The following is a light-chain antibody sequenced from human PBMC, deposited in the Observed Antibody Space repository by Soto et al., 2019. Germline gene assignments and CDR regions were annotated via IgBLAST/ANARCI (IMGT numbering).Light chain of an antibody. CDR2: HVS. Sequence: QSALTQPASVSGSPGQSITISCTGTSSDFGGYNYVSWYQQYPGKVPKLLIYHVSNRPSGVSNRFSGSKSGNTASLTISGLQAEDEADYFCTSYTITHIPVIFGGGTQLTVL. CDR1: SSDFGGYNY. CDR3: TSYTITHIPVI. V-gene: IGLV2-14*03. J-gene: IGLJ2*01.